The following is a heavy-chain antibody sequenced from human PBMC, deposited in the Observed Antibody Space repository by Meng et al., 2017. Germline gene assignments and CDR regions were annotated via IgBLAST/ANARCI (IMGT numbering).Heavy chain of an antibody. CDR3: ARDGVGATEGYFDY. V-gene: IGHV1-69*06. D-gene: IGHD1-26*01. CDR1: GGTFSSYA. Sequence: QGQLGQAGGEVKKPGSPVKVSCKASGGTFSSYAISWVRQAPGQGLEWMGGIIPIFGTANYAQKFQGRVTITADKSTSTAYMELSSLRSEDTAVYYCARDGVGATEGYFDYWGQGTLVTVSS. J-gene: IGHJ4*02. CDR2: IIPIFGTA.